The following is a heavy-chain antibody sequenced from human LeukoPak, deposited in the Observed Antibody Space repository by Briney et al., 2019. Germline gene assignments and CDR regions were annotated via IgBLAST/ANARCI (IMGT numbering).Heavy chain of an antibody. CDR2: ISAGGGNT. CDR1: GFTFSTYG. Sequence: PGGSLRLSCAASGFTFSTYGMNWVRQAPGKGLEWVSAISAGGGNTYYADSVKGRFTISRDNAKNSLYLQMNSLRAEDTAVYYCARDRGYSYGTDYWGQGTLVTVSS. CDR3: ARDRGYSYGTDY. V-gene: IGHV3-21*04. D-gene: IGHD5-18*01. J-gene: IGHJ4*02.